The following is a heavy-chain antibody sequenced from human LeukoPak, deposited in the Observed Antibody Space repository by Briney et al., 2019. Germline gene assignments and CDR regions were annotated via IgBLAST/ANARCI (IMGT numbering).Heavy chain of an antibody. CDR1: GFTFDDYG. D-gene: IGHD3-10*01. CDR3: ARDTYYYDSGSYYNFDY. Sequence: GGSLRLSCAASGFTFDDYGMSWVRQAPGKGLEWVSGINWNGGSTGYADSVKGRFTISRDNAKNSLYLQLNSLRAEDTAVYFCARDTYYYDSGSYYNFDYWGQGTLVTVSS. V-gene: IGHV3-20*04. CDR2: INWNGGST. J-gene: IGHJ4*02.